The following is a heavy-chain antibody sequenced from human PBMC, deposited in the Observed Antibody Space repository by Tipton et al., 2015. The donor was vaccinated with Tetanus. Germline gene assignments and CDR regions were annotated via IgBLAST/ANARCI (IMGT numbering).Heavy chain of an antibody. CDR2: IYFSGHT. D-gene: IGHD6-19*01. CDR1: GGSINSYY. CDR3: ARHSGWFNFYSGVDV. Sequence: TLSLTCTVSGGSINSYYWSWLRRPPGKALEWIGYIYFSGHTKYSPSLKSRVTMSVDTSMNQVSLNLTSVTAADSAVYFCARHSGWFNFYSGVDVWDQGTMVTVSS. V-gene: IGHV4-59*01. J-gene: IGHJ6*02.